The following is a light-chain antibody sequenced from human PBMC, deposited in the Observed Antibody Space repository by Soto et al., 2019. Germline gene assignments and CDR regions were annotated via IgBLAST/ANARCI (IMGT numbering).Light chain of an antibody. Sequence: EIVMTQSPATRSVSPGERATLSCQASQSVNSNVAWYQQEPGQAPRLLIYGASTRATGIPARFSGTVSGTEFTLTINSLKSEDFAVYYCQQYDAWTLTFGGGTKVDIK. CDR1: QSVNSN. V-gene: IGKV3D-15*01. CDR3: QQYDAWTLT. J-gene: IGKJ4*01. CDR2: GAS.